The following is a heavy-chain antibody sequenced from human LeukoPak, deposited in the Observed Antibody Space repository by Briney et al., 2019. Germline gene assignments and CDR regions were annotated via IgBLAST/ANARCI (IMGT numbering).Heavy chain of an antibody. CDR2: INPSGGST. CDR1: GYTFTSYY. Sequence: ASVKASCKASGYTFTSYYMHWVRQAPGQGLEWMEIINPSGGSTSYAQKFQGRVTTTRDTSTSTVYMELSSLRSEDAAVYYCAREPVAGTCCWFDPWGQGTLVTVSS. J-gene: IGHJ5*02. D-gene: IGHD6-19*01. V-gene: IGHV1-46*01. CDR3: AREPVAGTCCWFDP.